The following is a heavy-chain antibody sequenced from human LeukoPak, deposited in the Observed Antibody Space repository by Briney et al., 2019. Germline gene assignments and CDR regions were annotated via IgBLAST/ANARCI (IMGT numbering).Heavy chain of an antibody. Sequence: SETLSLTCTVSGGSISSYYWSWIRQPPGKGLEWIAYISDIGSINYNPSLKSRVTISVDTSKNQFSLKLSSVTAADTAVYYCARHGHFDWSRYDAFDIWGQGTMVTVSS. V-gene: IGHV4-59*08. CDR3: ARHGHFDWSRYDAFDI. J-gene: IGHJ3*02. D-gene: IGHD3-9*01. CDR1: GGSISSYY. CDR2: ISDIGSI.